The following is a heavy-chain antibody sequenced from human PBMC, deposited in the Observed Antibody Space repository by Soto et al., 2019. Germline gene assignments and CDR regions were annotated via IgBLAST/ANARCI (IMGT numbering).Heavy chain of an antibody. Sequence: ASVKVSCKASGYTFTSYGISWVRQAPGQGLEWMGWISAYNGNTNYAQKLQGRVTMTTDTSTSTAYMELRSLRSDDTAMYYCARTFDYSNYGGMDVWGQGTTVTVSS. CDR2: ISAYNGNT. CDR3: ARTFDYSNYGGMDV. D-gene: IGHD4-4*01. CDR1: GYTFTSYG. V-gene: IGHV1-18*01. J-gene: IGHJ6*02.